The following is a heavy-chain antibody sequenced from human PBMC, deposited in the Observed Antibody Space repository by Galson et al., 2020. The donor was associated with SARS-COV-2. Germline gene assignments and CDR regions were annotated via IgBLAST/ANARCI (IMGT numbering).Heavy chain of an antibody. V-gene: IGHV1-2*06. J-gene: IGHJ6*03. CDR3: ARVISSAVTSPERYYYYMDV. D-gene: IGHD4-17*01. Sequence: ASVKVSCKASGYTFTGYYMHWVRQAPGQGLEWMGRINPNSGGTNYAQKFQGRVTMTRDTSISTAYMELSRLRSDDTAVYYCARVISSAVTSPERYYYYMDVWGKGTTVTISS. CDR1: GYTFTGYY. CDR2: INPNSGGT.